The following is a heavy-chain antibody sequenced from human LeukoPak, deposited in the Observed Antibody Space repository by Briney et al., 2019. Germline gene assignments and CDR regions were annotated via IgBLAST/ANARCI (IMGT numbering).Heavy chain of an antibody. CDR2: IIPIFGTA. J-gene: IGHJ4*02. D-gene: IGHD5-18*01. Sequence: SVKVSCKASGGTFSSYAISWVRQAPGQGLEWMGGIIPIFGTANYAQKFQGRVTITADKSTSTAYMELSSLRSEDPAVYYCAADSGYSYGLFDYWGQGTLVTVSS. CDR3: AADSGYSYGLFDY. V-gene: IGHV1-69*06. CDR1: GGTFSSYA.